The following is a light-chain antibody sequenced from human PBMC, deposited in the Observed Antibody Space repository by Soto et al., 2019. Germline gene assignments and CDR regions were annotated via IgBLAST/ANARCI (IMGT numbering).Light chain of an antibody. CDR3: QQYFSYPLT. CDR1: QSPGTW. V-gene: IGKV1-5*01. Sequence: DIQMTQSPSTRSASVGDRVIITCRASQSPGTWMAWYQQKPGTAPVLLIYDVSKLESGVPSRFSGRASGTEFTLTITSLQPDDFATYYCQQYFSYPLTFGGGTKVEIK. CDR2: DVS. J-gene: IGKJ4*01.